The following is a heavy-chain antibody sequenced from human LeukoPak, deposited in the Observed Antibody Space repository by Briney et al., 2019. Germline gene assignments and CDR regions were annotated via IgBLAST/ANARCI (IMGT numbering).Heavy chain of an antibody. V-gene: IGHV4-59*01. CDR3: VVRGDYGSGDY. D-gene: IGHD3-10*01. CDR2: IYFTGRP. J-gene: IGHJ4*02. Sequence: LSQTLSLTCTVSGASITSYSWSSIWQPPRKRLGWIACIYFTGRPHYNTSLKSRDTISVDTSKHQISLKISSLTAADPPAYFSVVRGDYGSGDYWGQGTLVTVSS. CDR1: GASITSYS.